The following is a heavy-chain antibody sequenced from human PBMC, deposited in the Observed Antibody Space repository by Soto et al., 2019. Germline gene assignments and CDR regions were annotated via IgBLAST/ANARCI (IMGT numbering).Heavy chain of an antibody. D-gene: IGHD2-21*02. J-gene: IGHJ4*02. Sequence: SETLPLTCTVSGGSISSGGYYWSWIRQHPGKGLEWIGYIYYSGSTYYNPSLKSRVTISVDTSKNQFSLKLSSVTAADTAVYYCARVLSDFPFDYWGQGTLVTVSS. V-gene: IGHV4-31*03. CDR3: ARVLSDFPFDY. CDR2: IYYSGST. CDR1: GGSISSGGYY.